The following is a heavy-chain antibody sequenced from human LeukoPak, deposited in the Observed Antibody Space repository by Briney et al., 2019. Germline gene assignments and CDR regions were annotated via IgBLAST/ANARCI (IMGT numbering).Heavy chain of an antibody. CDR1: GGTFSSYA. V-gene: IGHV1-69*01. J-gene: IGHJ4*02. CDR3: ARGKGLLWFGELMANDY. Sequence: ASVKVSCKASGGTFSSYAISWVRQAPGQGLEWMGGIIPIFGTANYAQKFQGRVSITADESTSTAYMELSSLRSEDTAVYYCARGKGLLWFGELMANDYWGQGTLVTVSS. CDR2: IIPIFGTA. D-gene: IGHD3-10*01.